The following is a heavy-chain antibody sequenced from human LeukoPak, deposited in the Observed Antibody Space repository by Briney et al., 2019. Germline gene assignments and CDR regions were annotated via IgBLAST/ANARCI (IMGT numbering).Heavy chain of an antibody. D-gene: IGHD5-24*01. CDR2: INPSGGST. J-gene: IGHJ4*02. V-gene: IGHV1-46*01. Sequence: ASVKVSCKASGYTFTSYYMHWVRQAPGQGLEWMGIINPSGGSTSYAQKFQGRVTMTMDTSTSTVYMELSSLRSEDTAVYYCARVGESGDGYNSFDYWGQGTLVTVSS. CDR1: GYTFTSYY. CDR3: ARVGESGDGYNSFDY.